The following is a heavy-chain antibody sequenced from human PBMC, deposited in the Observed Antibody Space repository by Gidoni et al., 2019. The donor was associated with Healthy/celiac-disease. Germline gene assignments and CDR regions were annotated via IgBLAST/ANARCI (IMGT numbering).Heavy chain of an antibody. J-gene: IGHJ4*02. CDR1: GGSVSSGSYY. CDR3: ARDSYDYTLGY. D-gene: IGHD3-16*01. V-gene: IGHV4-61*01. CDR2: IYYSGST. Sequence: QVQLQESGPGLVKPSETLSLTCTVSGGSVSSGSYYWSWIRQPPGKGLEWIGYIYYSGSTNSNPSLKSRVTISVDTSKNQFSLKLSSVTAADTAVYYCARDSYDYTLGYWGQGTLVTVSS.